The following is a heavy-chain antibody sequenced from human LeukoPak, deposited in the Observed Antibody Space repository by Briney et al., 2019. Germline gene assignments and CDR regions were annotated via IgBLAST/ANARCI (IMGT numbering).Heavy chain of an antibody. Sequence: SETLSLTCAVYGGSFSGYYWSWIRQPPGKGLEWIGEINHSGSTNYNPSLKSRVTISVDTSKNQFSLKLSSVTAADTAVYYCASAIAVAGPTHYYYGMDVWGQGTTVTVSS. CDR3: ASAIAVAGPTHYYYGMDV. V-gene: IGHV4-34*01. CDR2: INHSGST. J-gene: IGHJ6*02. D-gene: IGHD6-19*01. CDR1: GGSFSGYY.